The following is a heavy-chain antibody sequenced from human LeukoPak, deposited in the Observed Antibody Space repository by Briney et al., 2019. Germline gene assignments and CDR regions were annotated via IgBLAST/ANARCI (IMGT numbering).Heavy chain of an antibody. CDR2: INDDGSDT. J-gene: IGHJ4*02. V-gene: IGHV3-74*01. CDR3: ARSDRAFDY. Sequence: GGSLRLSCAASGFIFSSYWMYWVRQSPGKGLVWVSRINDDGSDTNYADSVRGRFTNSRDNAKNMFYLQMNSLTTEDTAVYYCARSDRAFDYWGQGTMVTVSS. D-gene: IGHD1-14*01. CDR1: GFIFSSYW.